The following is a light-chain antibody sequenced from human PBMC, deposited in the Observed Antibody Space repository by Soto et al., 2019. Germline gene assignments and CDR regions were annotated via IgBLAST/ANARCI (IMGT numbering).Light chain of an antibody. J-gene: IGKJ5*01. V-gene: IGKV4-1*01. Sequence: DIVMTQSPDSLAVALGERATINCKSSQSVLYISNNKNYLAWYQQKPGQPPKLLIYWASTRDSGVPARFSGSGSGTDFALKISRVEAEDVGVYYCMQGTHWPITFGQGTRLEIK. CDR1: QSVLYISNNKNY. CDR3: MQGTHWPIT. CDR2: WAS.